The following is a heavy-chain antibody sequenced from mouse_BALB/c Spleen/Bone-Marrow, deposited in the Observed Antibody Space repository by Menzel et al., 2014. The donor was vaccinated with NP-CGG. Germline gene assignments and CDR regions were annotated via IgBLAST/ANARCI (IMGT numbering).Heavy chain of an antibody. D-gene: IGHD2-4*01. CDR3: AVYDYEGFAY. Sequence: EVQLQQSGAELVKPGASVKLSCTASGFNIKDTYMHWVKQRPEQGLEWIGRIDPANGNTKYDPKFQGKATVTADTSSNTAYLQLSSLTSEDTAVYYCAVYDYEGFAYWGQGALVTVSA. CDR1: GFNIKDTY. V-gene: IGHV14-3*02. CDR2: IDPANGNT. J-gene: IGHJ3*01.